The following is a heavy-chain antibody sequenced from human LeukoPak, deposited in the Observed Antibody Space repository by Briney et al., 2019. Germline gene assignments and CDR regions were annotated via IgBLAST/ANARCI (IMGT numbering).Heavy chain of an antibody. D-gene: IGHD6-13*01. Sequence: GRSLRLSCAASGFTFSSYAMHWVRQAPGKGLEWVSAISGSGGSTYYADSVKGRFTISRDNSKNTLYLQMNSLRAEDTAVYYCAVRDSSSWYNWFDPWGQGTLVTVSS. J-gene: IGHJ5*02. CDR2: ISGSGGST. CDR1: GFTFSSYA. CDR3: AVRDSSSWYNWFDP. V-gene: IGHV3-23*01.